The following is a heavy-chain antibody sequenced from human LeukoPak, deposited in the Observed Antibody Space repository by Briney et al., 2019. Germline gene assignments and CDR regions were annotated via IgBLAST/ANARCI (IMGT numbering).Heavy chain of an antibody. J-gene: IGHJ4*02. Sequence: GGSLRLSCAASGFTFSSYWMHWVRQAPGKGLVWVSRINSDGSSTSYADSVKGRFTISRDNAKNTLYLQMNSLRAEDTAVYYCAKDRDWNYVWRVGPPDYWGQGTLVTVSS. CDR3: AKDRDWNYVWRVGPPDY. D-gene: IGHD1-7*01. V-gene: IGHV3-74*01. CDR2: INSDGSST. CDR1: GFTFSSYW.